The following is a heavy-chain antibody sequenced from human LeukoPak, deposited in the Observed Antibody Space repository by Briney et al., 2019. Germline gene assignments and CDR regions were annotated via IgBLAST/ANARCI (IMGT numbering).Heavy chain of an antibody. CDR2: IIPIFGTA. V-gene: IGHV1-69*05. Sequence: SVKVSCKASGGTFSSYAISWVRQAPGQGLEWMGGIIPIFGTANYAQKFQGRVTITTDESTSTAYMELSSLRSEDTAVCYCARSYIVVVPAAITRMNWFDPWGQGTLVTVSS. J-gene: IGHJ5*02. CDR1: GGTFSSYA. CDR3: ARSYIVVVPAAITRMNWFDP. D-gene: IGHD2-2*02.